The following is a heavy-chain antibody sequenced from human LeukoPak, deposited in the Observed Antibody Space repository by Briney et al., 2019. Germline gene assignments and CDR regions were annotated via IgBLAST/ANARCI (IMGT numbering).Heavy chain of an antibody. CDR1: GGSISSGDYY. CDR3: ARVEIHTAMVTDCYYYMDV. D-gene: IGHD5-18*01. CDR2: IYYSGST. V-gene: IGHV4-61*08. J-gene: IGHJ6*03. Sequence: PSETLSLTCTVSGGSISSGDYYWSWIRQPPGKGLEWIGYIYYSGSTNYNPSLKSRVTISVDTSKNQFSLKLSSVTAADTAVYYCARVEIHTAMVTDCYYYMDVWGKGTTVTVSS.